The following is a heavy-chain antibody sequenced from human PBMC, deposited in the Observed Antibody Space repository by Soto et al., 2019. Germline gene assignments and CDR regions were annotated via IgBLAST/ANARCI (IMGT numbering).Heavy chain of an antibody. CDR3: ARAMAPDHSDH. CDR1: GYSFSIYG. V-gene: IGHV1-18*01. D-gene: IGHD3-10*01. J-gene: IGHJ4*02. CDR2: INTYNGNT. Sequence: QVELVQSGPEVKKPGASVKVSCKASGYSFSIYGITWVRQAPGQGLEWMGWINTYNGNTNYAKNLQGRVSMTTDTSTTTVYMDLRSLRSDDTAVYYCARAMAPDHSDHWGQGTRVTVAS.